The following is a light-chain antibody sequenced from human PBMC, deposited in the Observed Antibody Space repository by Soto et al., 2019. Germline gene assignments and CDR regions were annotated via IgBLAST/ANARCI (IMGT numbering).Light chain of an antibody. CDR3: PQYTNWPPT. V-gene: IGKV3-15*01. J-gene: IGKJ1*01. CDR2: GAS. Sequence: EIVLTQSPATVSATPGERATLCFRASQSVRSNLAWYQQKPGQAPRLLSYGASTRATGIPARFSGSRSGTEFTLSIGSLQSEDFAVYYCPQYTNWPPTSGQPTKQDI. CDR1: QSVRSN.